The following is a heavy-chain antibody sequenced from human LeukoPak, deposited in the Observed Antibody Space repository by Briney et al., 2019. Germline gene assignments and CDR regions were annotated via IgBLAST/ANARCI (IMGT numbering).Heavy chain of an antibody. CDR3: AVGAIFPYAEYFQH. CDR1: GGSISSYY. Sequence: SDTLSLTCAVSGGSISSYYWSWIRQPPGKGLEWIGYLYYSGSTNYNPSLKSRVTISVDTSKNQFSLKLSSVTAADTAVYYCAVGAIFPYAEYFQHWGQGTLVTVSS. CDR2: LYYSGST. V-gene: IGHV4-59*01. D-gene: IGHD1-26*01. J-gene: IGHJ1*01.